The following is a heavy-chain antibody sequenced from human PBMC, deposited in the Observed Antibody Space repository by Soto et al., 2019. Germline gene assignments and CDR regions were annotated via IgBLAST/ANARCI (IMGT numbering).Heavy chain of an antibody. Sequence: ASVKVSCKASGNTFTSYDINWVRQSTGHGLEWMGWINPNSGNIGYAQKFQGRVTMTRDTAIRTAYMEVSRLRSDDTAVYYCARGRASGSYYLLDYWGQGTLVTVS. J-gene: IGHJ4*02. V-gene: IGHV1-8*01. CDR2: INPNSGNI. D-gene: IGHD3-10*01. CDR1: GNTFTSYD. CDR3: ARGRASGSYYLLDY.